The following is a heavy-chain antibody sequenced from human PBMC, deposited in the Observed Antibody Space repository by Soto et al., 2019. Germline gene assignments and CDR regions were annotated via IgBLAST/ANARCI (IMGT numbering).Heavy chain of an antibody. V-gene: IGHV1-24*01. CDR1: GYTLTELS. CDR3: ATQSVGYSSSWVPFDY. CDR2: FDPEDGET. D-gene: IGHD6-13*01. J-gene: IGHJ4*02. Sequence: GASVKVSCKVSGYTLTELSMHWVRQAPGKGLEWMGGFDPEDGETIYAQKFQGRVTMTEDTSTDTAYMELSSLRSEDTAVYYCATQSVGYSSSWVPFDYWGQGTLVTVSS.